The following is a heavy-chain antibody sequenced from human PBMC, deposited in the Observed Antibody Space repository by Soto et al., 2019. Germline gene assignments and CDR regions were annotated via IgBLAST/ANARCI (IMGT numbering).Heavy chain of an antibody. CDR1: GGSISSYY. Sequence: SETLSLTCTVSGGSISSYYWSWIRQPPGKGLEWIGYIYYSGSTNYNPSLKGRVTISVDTSKNQFSLKLSSVTAADTAVYYCARDREDILVARSLADYYMVFRCTGTTVT. CDR2: IYYSGST. D-gene: IGHD2-15*01. CDR3: ARDREDILVARSLADYYMVF. J-gene: IGHJ6*03. V-gene: IGHV4-59*01.